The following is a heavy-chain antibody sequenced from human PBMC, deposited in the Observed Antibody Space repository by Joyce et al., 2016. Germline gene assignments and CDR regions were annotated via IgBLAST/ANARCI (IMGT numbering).Heavy chain of an antibody. CDR2: INAGTGYA. V-gene: IGHV1-3*01. CDR1: GYTFITYN. Sequence: QVQLVQSGAEVKKPGASVKVSCKASGYTFITYNIHWVRQAPGHRLEWMGWINAGTGYAQYSLTFQDRLTLTRDTSATTAHLELSGLTSADTAVYYCTRVRLSPGYRGGWTASRSDVYDVWGQGTMVIVSS. D-gene: IGHD6-19*01. J-gene: IGHJ3*01. CDR3: TRVRLSPGYRGGWTASRSDVYDV.